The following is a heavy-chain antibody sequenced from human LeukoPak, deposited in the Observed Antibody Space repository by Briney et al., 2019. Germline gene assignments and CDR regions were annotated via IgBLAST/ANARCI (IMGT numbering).Heavy chain of an antibody. D-gene: IGHD6-13*01. V-gene: IGHV3-23*01. J-gene: IGHJ4*02. CDR3: AKDSLYSSSWYTYYFDY. CDR2: ISGSGGST. CDR1: GFTFSSYA. Sequence: PGGSLRLSCAASGFTFSSYAMSWVRQAPGKGLEWVSAISGSGGSTYYADSVKGRFTISRDSSKNTLYLQMNSLRAEDTAVYYCAKDSLYSSSWYTYYFDYWGQGTLVTVSS.